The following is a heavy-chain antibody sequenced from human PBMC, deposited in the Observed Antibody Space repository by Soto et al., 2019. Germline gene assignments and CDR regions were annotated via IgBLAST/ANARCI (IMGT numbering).Heavy chain of an antibody. CDR1: GYNFTSYD. Sequence: QVQLVQSGAEVKKPGASVKVSCKASGYNFTSYDINWVRQATGQGLEWMGWMNPNSGNTGYAQRFQGRVTITRNASISTDYMELSSLRSEDTAVYYCARGYCSSTSCYSSWFDPWGQGTLVTVSS. J-gene: IGHJ5*02. CDR2: MNPNSGNT. V-gene: IGHV1-8*01. CDR3: ARGYCSSTSCYSSWFDP. D-gene: IGHD2-2*02.